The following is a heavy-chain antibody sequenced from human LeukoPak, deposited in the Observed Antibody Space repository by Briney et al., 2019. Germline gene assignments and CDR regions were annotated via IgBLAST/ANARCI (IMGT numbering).Heavy chain of an antibody. Sequence: PGGSLRLSCAASGFTFSRAAMSWVRQGPGKGLEWVSGISGSGGDTYYTDSVKGRFTISRDNSKNTLYLQMNSLRAEDTAVYYCARDQCSSTSCYIFDYWGQGTLVTVSS. CDR1: GFTFSRAA. V-gene: IGHV3-23*01. CDR3: ARDQCSSTSCYIFDY. J-gene: IGHJ4*02. CDR2: ISGSGGDT. D-gene: IGHD2-2*02.